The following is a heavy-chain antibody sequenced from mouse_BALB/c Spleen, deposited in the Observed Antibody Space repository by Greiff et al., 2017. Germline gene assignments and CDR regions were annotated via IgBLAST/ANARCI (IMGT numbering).Heavy chain of an antibody. CDR2: IYPYNGGT. CDR1: GYTFTDYN. V-gene: IGHV1S29*02. D-gene: IGHD2-2*01. Sequence: VQLQQSGPELVKPGASVKISCKASGYTFTDYNMHWVKQSHGKSLEWIGYIYPYNGGTGYNQKFKSKATLTVDNSSSTAYMELRSLTSEDSAVYYCARGIYGYTWFAYWGQGTLVTVSA. CDR3: ARGIYGYTWFAY. J-gene: IGHJ3*01.